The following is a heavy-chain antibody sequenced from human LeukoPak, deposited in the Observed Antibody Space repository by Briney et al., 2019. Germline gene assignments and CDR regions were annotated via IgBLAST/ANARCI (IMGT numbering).Heavy chain of an antibody. CDR3: ARGGYCSSTSCYTPYYYYGMDV. CDR2: IYYSGRT. CDR1: GGSISSSSYY. J-gene: IGHJ6*02. D-gene: IGHD2-2*02. Sequence: SETLSLTCTVSGGSISSSSYYWGWIRQPPGKGLEWIGNIYYSGRTYYNPSLKSRVTISVDTSKNQFSLKLSSVTAADTAVYYCARGGYCSSTSCYTPYYYYGMDVWGQGTTVTVSS. V-gene: IGHV4-39*07.